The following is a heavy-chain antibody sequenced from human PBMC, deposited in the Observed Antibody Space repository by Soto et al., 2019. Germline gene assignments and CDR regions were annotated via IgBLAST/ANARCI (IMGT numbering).Heavy chain of an antibody. J-gene: IGHJ5*02. CDR3: AKAYSNSWPNDWFDP. CDR1: GFTFSSYA. D-gene: IGHD6-13*01. V-gene: IGHV3-23*01. Sequence: EVQLLESGGGWLQPGGSLRLSCAASGFTFSSYAMNWVRQAPGKGLEWVSGITGSGAGSYYSDSVQGRFTICRDNSKNTLYLQMNSLRAEDTALYYCAKAYSNSWPNDWFDPWGQGTLVTVSS. CDR2: ITGSGAGS.